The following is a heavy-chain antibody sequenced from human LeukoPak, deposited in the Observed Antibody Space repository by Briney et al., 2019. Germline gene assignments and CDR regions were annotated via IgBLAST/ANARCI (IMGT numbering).Heavy chain of an antibody. J-gene: IGHJ5*02. CDR2: IRYDGSNK. CDR1: GFTFSAYG. CDR3: ARWHSNWFDP. D-gene: IGHD5-24*01. V-gene: IGHV3-30*02. Sequence: GGSLRLSCAASGFTFSAYGMHWVRQAPGKGLEWVAFIRYDGSNKYYADSVKGRFTISRDNSKNTLYLQMNSLRSEDTAVYYCARWHSNWFDPWGQGTLVTVSS.